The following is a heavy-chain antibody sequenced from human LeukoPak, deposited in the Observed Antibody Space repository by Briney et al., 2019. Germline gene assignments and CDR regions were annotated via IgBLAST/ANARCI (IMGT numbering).Heavy chain of an antibody. Sequence: SETLSLTCTFSGGSISSYYWSWIRQPPGKGLEWIGYIYYSGSTNYNPSLKSRVTISVDTSKNQFSLKLSSVTAADTAVYYCARQSDYGSGSYSYWGQGTLVTVSS. D-gene: IGHD3-10*01. CDR2: IYYSGST. V-gene: IGHV4-59*08. CDR1: GGSISSYY. CDR3: ARQSDYGSGSYSY. J-gene: IGHJ4*02.